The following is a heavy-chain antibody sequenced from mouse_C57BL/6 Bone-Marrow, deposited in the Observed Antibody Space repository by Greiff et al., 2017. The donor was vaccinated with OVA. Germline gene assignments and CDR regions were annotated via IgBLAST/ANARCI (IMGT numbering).Heavy chain of an antibody. CDR2: INPNNGGT. Sequence: VQLQQSGPELVKPGASVKISCKASGYTFTDYYMNWVKQSHGKSLEWIGDINPNNGGTSYNQKFKGKATLTVDKSSSTAYMELRSLTSEDSAVYYCARDTTVVATYYYAMDYWGQGTSVTVSS. CDR1: GYTFTDYY. V-gene: IGHV1-26*01. J-gene: IGHJ4*01. D-gene: IGHD1-1*01. CDR3: ARDTTVVATYYYAMDY.